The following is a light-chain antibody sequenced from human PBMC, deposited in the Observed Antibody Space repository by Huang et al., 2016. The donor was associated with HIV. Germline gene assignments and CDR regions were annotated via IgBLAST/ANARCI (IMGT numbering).Light chain of an antibody. CDR1: QGISSA. V-gene: IGKV1D-13*01. J-gene: IGKJ2*01. CDR2: DAS. CDR3: QQFNNLYT. Sequence: AIQLTQSPSSLSASVGDRVTITCRASQGISSALAWYQQKPGKAPKLLIYDASSLESGVPSRFSGSGSVTDFTLTSSSLQPEDVASYYCQQFNNLYTFGQGTKLEIK.